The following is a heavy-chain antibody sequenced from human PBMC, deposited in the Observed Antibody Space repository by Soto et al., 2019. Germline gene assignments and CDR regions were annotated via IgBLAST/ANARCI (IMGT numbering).Heavy chain of an antibody. Sequence: QVQLVECGGGVVQPGRSLRRSCAASGFTLSSYAMHWVRQAPGKGLEWVAVISYDGSNKYYADSVKGRFTISRDNSKNTLYLQMNSLRAEDTAVYYCARDSRGVEGSDAFDIWGQGTMVTVSS. CDR3: ARDSRGVEGSDAFDI. CDR2: ISYDGSNK. V-gene: IGHV3-30-3*01. D-gene: IGHD3-10*01. J-gene: IGHJ3*02. CDR1: GFTLSSYA.